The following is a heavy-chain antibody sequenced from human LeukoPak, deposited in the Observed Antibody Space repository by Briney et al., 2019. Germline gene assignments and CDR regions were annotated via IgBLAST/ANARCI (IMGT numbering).Heavy chain of an antibody. CDR1: GFTFDDYG. J-gene: IGHJ4*02. D-gene: IGHD6-19*01. CDR3: ATGVRGYNSALDY. Sequence: GGSLRLSCAASGFTFDDYGMSWVRQAPGKGLEWVPSISSGSSYIYYADSLKGRFTISRDNAKNSLYLQMNSLRAEDTAVYYCATGVRGYNSALDYWGQGTLVTVSP. V-gene: IGHV3-21*01. CDR2: ISSGSSYI.